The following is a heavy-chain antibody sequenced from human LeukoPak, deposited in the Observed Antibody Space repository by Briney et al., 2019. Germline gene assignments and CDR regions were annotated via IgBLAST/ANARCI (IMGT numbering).Heavy chain of an antibody. J-gene: IGHJ5*02. CDR3: ARHLKDSSGYYCVGSGRRWFDP. CDR2: INHSGST. CDR1: GGSFSGYY. D-gene: IGHD3-22*01. Sequence: SETLSLTCAVYGGSFSGYYWSWIRQPPGKGLEWIGEINHSGSTNYNPSLKSRVTISVDTSMNQFSLKLSSVTAADTAVYYCARHLKDSSGYYCVGSGRRWFDPWGQGTLVTVSS. V-gene: IGHV4-34*01.